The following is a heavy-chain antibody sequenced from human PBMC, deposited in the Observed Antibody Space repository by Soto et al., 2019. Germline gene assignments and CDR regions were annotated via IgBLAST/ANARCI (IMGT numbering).Heavy chain of an antibody. CDR2: INPNSGGT. Sequence: ASVKVSCKASGYTFTGYYMHWVRQAPGQGLEWMGWINPNSGGTNYAQKFQGRVTMTRDTSINTAYMELSSLRSEDTAVYYCATVGGTTHYYYYGMDVWGQGTTVTVSS. V-gene: IGHV1-2*02. CDR1: GYTFTGYY. J-gene: IGHJ6*02. CDR3: ATVGGTTHYYYYGMDV. D-gene: IGHD1-7*01.